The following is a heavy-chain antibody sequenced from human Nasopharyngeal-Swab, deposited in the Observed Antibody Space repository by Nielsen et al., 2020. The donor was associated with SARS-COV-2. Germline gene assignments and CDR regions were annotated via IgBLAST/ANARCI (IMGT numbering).Heavy chain of an antibody. CDR3: AKGYSGYPRNNWFDP. V-gene: IGHV3-23*01. J-gene: IGHJ5*02. D-gene: IGHD5-12*01. CDR1: GFTFSSYA. CDR2: ISGSGGST. Sequence: GEALKISCAASGFTFSSYAMSWVRQAPGKGLEWVSAISGSGGSTYYADSVKGRFTISRDNSKNTLYLQMSSLRAEDTAVYYCAKGYSGYPRNNWFDPWGQGTLVTVSS.